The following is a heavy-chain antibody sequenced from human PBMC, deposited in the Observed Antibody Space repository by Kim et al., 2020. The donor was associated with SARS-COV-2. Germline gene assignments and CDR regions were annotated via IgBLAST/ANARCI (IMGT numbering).Heavy chain of an antibody. D-gene: IGHD4-17*01. V-gene: IGHV3-21*06. CDR3: ASYTVIDS. J-gene: IGHJ4*02. CDR2: SSAYI. Sequence: SSAYIYYADSLGGRVTISRDNAKNTLYLEMHSLRAEDTAVYYCASYTVIDSWGQGTLVTVSS.